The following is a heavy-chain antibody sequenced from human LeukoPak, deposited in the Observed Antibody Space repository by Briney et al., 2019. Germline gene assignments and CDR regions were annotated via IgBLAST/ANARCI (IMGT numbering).Heavy chain of an antibody. J-gene: IGHJ4*02. CDR3: ARRLFGASRSGYSLFDY. Sequence: GESLKISCKGSGYSFTSYWIGWVRQMPGKGLEWMGIIYPGDSDTRYSPSFQGQVTISADKSISTAYLQWSSLKASDTAMYYCARRLFGASRSGYSLFDYWGQGTLVTVSS. CDR1: GYSFTSYW. V-gene: IGHV5-51*01. D-gene: IGHD3-3*01. CDR2: IYPGDSDT.